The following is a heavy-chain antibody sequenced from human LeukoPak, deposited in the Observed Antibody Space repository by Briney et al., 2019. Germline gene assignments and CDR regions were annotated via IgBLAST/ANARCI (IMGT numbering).Heavy chain of an antibody. D-gene: IGHD2-21*02. CDR2: TNWDGNTT. CDR3: AKGDSGHDPSIHPPGAFDY. Sequence: HPGGSLRLSCVASGFTFDDYAMHWVRQAPGKGLGWVCLTNWDGNTTFCADSVKGRFTISRDNIKSSLFLQMNSLRPEDSALYYCAKGDSGHDPSIHPPGAFDYWGQGTLVTVSS. V-gene: IGHV3-43D*03. CDR1: GFTFDDYA. J-gene: IGHJ4*02.